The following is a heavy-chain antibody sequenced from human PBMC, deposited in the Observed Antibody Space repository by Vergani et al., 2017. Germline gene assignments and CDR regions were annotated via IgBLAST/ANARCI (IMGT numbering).Heavy chain of an antibody. Sequence: EVQLVESGGGLVQPGGSLRLSCAASGFTFSSYSMNWVRQAPGKGLEWVSAISGSGGSTYYADSVKGRFTISRDNAKNSLYLQMNSLRAEDTAVYYCARDRLYGSGQGNLNWFDPWGQGTLVTVSS. J-gene: IGHJ5*02. V-gene: IGHV3-48*04. CDR2: ISGSGGST. CDR3: ARDRLYGSGQGNLNWFDP. CDR1: GFTFSSYS. D-gene: IGHD3-10*01.